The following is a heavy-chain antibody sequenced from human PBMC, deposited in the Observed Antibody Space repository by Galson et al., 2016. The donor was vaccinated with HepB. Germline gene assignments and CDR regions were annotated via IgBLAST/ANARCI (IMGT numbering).Heavy chain of an antibody. CDR3: ARGDYDILTAYYGSAGY. Sequence: SCKASGYTFSYYYMHWVRQAPGQGLEWMGIINPNGGSTTYAQNFQGRLTMTRDTSTSTVYMELSNLRSDDTAVYYCARGDYDILTAYYGSAGYWGQGTLVTVSS. D-gene: IGHD3-9*01. CDR2: INPNGGST. CDR1: GYTFSYYY. V-gene: IGHV1-46*01. J-gene: IGHJ4*02.